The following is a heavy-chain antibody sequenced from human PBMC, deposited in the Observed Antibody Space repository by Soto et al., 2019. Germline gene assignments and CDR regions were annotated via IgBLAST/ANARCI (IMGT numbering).Heavy chain of an antibody. J-gene: IGHJ6*02. Sequence: QITLKESGPTLVKPTQTLTLTCTFSGFSLSTSGVGVGWIRQPPGKALEWLALIYWDDDKRYSPSLKSRLTITKDPSNNQVVLTMTSMDPVDTATYYCAHSRCGGDCLQSYSSHYYYGMDVWGQGTTVTVSS. V-gene: IGHV2-5*02. CDR2: IYWDDDK. D-gene: IGHD2-21*02. CDR3: AHSRCGGDCLQSYSSHYYYGMDV. CDR1: GFSLSTSGVG.